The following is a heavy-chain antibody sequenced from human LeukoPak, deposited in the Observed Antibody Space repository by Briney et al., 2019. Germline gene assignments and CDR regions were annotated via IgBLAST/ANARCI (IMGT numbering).Heavy chain of an antibody. V-gene: IGHV3-21*01. CDR3: ARALDDSSGYTQAAY. D-gene: IGHD3-22*01. J-gene: IGHJ4*02. CDR1: GFTFSTYS. CDR2: ISSNNRYI. Sequence: GGSLRLSCAASGFTFSTYSMNWVRQAPGKGLEWVSSISSNNRYIYYADSVKGRFTISRDNAKNSLYLQMNSLRAEDTAMYYCARALDDSSGYTQAAYWGQGTLVTVSS.